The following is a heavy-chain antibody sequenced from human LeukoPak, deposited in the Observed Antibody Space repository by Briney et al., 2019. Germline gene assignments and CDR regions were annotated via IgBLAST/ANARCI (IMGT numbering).Heavy chain of an antibody. J-gene: IGHJ4*02. CDR2: IYNSGST. D-gene: IGHD3-10*01. V-gene: IGHV4-59*08. CDR3: ARRRASGFGELLDY. Sequence: SETLSLTCTVSDGSMSSYYWTWIRQPPGKGLEWIGYIYNSGSTNYNPSLKSRVTISVDTSENQFSLKLYSVTAADTAIYYCARRRASGFGELLDYWGQGILVTVSS. CDR1: DGSMSSYY.